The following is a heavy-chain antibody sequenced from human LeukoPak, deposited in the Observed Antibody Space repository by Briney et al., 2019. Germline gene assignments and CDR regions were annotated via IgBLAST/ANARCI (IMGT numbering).Heavy chain of an antibody. CDR1: GFIFSSYW. D-gene: IGHD6-19*01. V-gene: IGHV3-7*03. CDR3: AKDIAVSLRYGMDV. J-gene: IGHJ6*02. CDR2: IKKDGSDK. Sequence: GGSLRLSCAASGFIFSSYWMSWVRQAPGKGLEWVANIKKDGSDKYYVDSVKGRFTISRDNAKNSLYLQMNSLRAEDTALYYCAKDIAVSLRYGMDVWGQGTTVTVSS.